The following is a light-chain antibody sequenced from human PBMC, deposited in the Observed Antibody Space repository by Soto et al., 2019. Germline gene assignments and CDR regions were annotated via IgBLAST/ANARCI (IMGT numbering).Light chain of an antibody. J-gene: IGKJ2*03. CDR2: GAS. CDR1: QSVRDNY. V-gene: IGKV3-20*01. Sequence: EIVLTQSPGTLSLSPGERATLSCRASQSVRDNYLTWYQQKPGQAPKLLFYGASTRATGIADRFSGSGSGTEFTLTISRLEPEDFAVYSCHQYGDSPPYSFGPGTKLDIK. CDR3: HQYGDSPPYS.